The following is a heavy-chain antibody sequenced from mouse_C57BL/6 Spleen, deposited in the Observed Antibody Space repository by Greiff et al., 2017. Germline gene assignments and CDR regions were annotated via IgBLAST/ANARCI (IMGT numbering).Heavy chain of an antibody. CDR3: ARSVYYGSSYWYFDV. V-gene: IGHV1-69*01. J-gene: IGHJ1*03. Sequence: VQLQQPGAELVMPGASVKLSCKASGYTFTSYWMHWVKQRPGQGLEWIGEIDPSDSYTNYNQKFKGKSTLTVDKSSSTAYMQLISLTSEDSAVYYCARSVYYGSSYWYFDVWGTGTTVTVSS. CDR2: IDPSDSYT. D-gene: IGHD1-1*01. CDR1: GYTFTSYW.